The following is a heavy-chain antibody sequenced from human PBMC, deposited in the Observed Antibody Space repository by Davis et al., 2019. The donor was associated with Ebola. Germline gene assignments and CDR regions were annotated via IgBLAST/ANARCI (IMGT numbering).Heavy chain of an antibody. J-gene: IGHJ4*02. V-gene: IGHV3-30*03. Sequence: GESLKISCAASGFTFSSYGMHWVRQAPGKGLEWVAVISYDGRNKYYAESVKGRFTISRDNSKNTLYLQMNSLRAEDTAVYYCSRLRRAEAENYWGQGTLVTVSS. CDR1: GFTFSSYG. D-gene: IGHD1-14*01. CDR2: ISYDGRNK. CDR3: SRLRRAEAENY.